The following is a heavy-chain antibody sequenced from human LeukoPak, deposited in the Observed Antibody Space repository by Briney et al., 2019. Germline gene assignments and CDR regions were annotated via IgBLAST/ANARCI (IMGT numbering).Heavy chain of an antibody. D-gene: IGHD4-11*01. Sequence: GESLKISCKDSGYSFTTRWIGWVRHMPEKGLEWLGIIYLAVLGTGYNPSFQGQVIISADKSIATAYLQWSSLKASDTALYYCARAEASTGRGSRAFDIWGQGTMVTVSP. J-gene: IGHJ3*02. CDR2: IYLAVLGT. CDR3: ARAEASTGRGSRAFDI. CDR1: GYSFTTRW. V-gene: IGHV5-51*01.